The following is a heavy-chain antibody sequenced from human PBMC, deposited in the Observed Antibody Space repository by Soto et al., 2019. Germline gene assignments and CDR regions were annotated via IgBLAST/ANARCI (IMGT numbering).Heavy chain of an antibody. J-gene: IGHJ6*02. CDR1: GFTFSSYG. D-gene: IGHD2-2*02. Sequence: ESGGGVVQPGRSLRLSCAASGFTFSSYGMHWVRQAPGKGLEWVAVIWYDGSNKYYADSVKGRFIIYRDNSKNTLYLQMNSLRAEDTAVYYCARELGYCSSTSCYKGYYGMDVWGPGTTVTVS. CDR3: ARELGYCSSTSCYKGYYGMDV. V-gene: IGHV3-33*01. CDR2: IWYDGSNK.